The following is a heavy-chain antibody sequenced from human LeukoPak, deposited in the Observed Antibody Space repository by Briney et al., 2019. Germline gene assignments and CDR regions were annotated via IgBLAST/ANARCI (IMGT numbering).Heavy chain of an antibody. J-gene: IGHJ6*03. V-gene: IGHV4-39*07. CDR3: ARTNVLRFLEWLYQGRYYYYYYMDV. D-gene: IGHD3-3*01. CDR1: GGSISSSSYY. CDR2: IYYSGST. Sequence: SETLSLTCTVSGGSISSSSYYWGWIRQPPGKGLEWIGSIYYSGSTYYNPSLKSRVTISVDTSKNQFSLKLSSVTAADTAVYYCARTNVLRFLEWLYQGRYYYYYYMDVWGKGTTVTVSS.